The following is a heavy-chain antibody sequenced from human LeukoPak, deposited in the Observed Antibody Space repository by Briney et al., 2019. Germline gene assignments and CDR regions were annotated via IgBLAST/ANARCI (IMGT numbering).Heavy chain of an antibody. CDR2: ISSSSTI. V-gene: IGHV3-48*04. D-gene: IGHD3-16*01. CDR1: GLTVSSYS. Sequence: GGSLRLSCAASGLTVSSYSMNWVRQAPGKGLEWVSYISSSSTIYYADSVKGRFTISRDNAKNSLYLQMSNLRAEDTAVYFCARGGGLDVWGQGATVTVSS. J-gene: IGHJ6*02. CDR3: ARGGGLDV.